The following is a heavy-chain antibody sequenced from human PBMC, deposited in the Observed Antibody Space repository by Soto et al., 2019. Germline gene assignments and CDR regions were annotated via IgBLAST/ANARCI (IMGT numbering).Heavy chain of an antibody. Sequence: ASVKVSCKASGYTFTSYGISRVRQAPGQGLEWMGWISAYNGNTNYAQKLQGRVTMTTDTSTSTAYMELRSLRSDDTAVYYCARASYYYDSSGYSGMDVWGQGTTVTVSS. D-gene: IGHD3-22*01. CDR1: GYTFTSYG. CDR2: ISAYNGNT. CDR3: ARASYYYDSSGYSGMDV. J-gene: IGHJ6*02. V-gene: IGHV1-18*01.